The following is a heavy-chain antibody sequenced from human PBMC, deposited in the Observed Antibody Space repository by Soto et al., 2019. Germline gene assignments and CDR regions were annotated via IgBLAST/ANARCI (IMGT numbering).Heavy chain of an antibody. Sequence: EVQLLESGGGLVQPGGSLRLSCAASGFTFSSYAMSWVRQAPGKGLEWVSAISGSGGSTYYADSVKGRFTISRDNSKNTLYMQMNRLRGEDTAVYYCAKDCSGGSCYSVGDYWGQGTLVNVSS. D-gene: IGHD2-15*01. J-gene: IGHJ4*02. CDR3: AKDCSGGSCYSVGDY. CDR2: ISGSGGST. CDR1: GFTFSSYA. V-gene: IGHV3-23*01.